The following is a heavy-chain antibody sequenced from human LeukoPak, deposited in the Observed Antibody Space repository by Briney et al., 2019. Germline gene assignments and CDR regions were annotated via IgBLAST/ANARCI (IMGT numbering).Heavy chain of an antibody. Sequence: PGGSLRLSCEASGFIFSAYALSWVRQAPGKGLEWVSAITGPGEGTWHADSVKGRFTTSRDNSQRTLYLQMNSLRAEDTAVYYCAKRIVGWYQIDYWGHGTLVTVSS. CDR1: GFIFSAYA. CDR2: ITGPGEGT. J-gene: IGHJ4*01. D-gene: IGHD6-19*01. CDR3: AKRIVGWYQIDY. V-gene: IGHV3-23*01.